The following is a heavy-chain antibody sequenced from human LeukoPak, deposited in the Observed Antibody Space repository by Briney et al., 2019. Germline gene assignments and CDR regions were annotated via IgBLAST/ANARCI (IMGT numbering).Heavy chain of an antibody. CDR3: ARHDWFEP. V-gene: IGHV3-66*04. CDR2: IYSGGST. CDR1: GYIVSSDY. J-gene: IGHJ5*02. Sequence: GGSLRLSCAVSGYIVSSDYMSWVRQAPGKGLEWGSVIYSGGSTYYADSVKGRFTISRDISKNTLYLQMNSLRVEDTATYCCARHDWFEPWGQGTLVTVSS.